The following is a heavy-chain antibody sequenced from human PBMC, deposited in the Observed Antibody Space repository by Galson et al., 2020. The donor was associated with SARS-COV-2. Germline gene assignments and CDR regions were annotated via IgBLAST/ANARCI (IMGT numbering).Heavy chain of an antibody. Sequence: GESLKISCAASGFTFSDYYMSWLRQAPGKGLEWVSYISSSGSTIYYADSVKGRFTISRDNAKNSLYLQMNSLRAEDTAVYYCARDYSSITIFGVVTKYGMDVWGQGTTVTVSS. CDR3: ARDYSSITIFGVVTKYGMDV. V-gene: IGHV3-11*01. CDR1: GFTFSDYY. D-gene: IGHD3-3*01. J-gene: IGHJ6*02. CDR2: ISSSGSTI.